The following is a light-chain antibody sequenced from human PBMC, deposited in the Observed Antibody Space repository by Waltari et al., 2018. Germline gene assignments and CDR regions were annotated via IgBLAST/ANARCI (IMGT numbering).Light chain of an antibody. CDR1: SSDVGGYDW. J-gene: IGLJ2*01. CDR3: CSYAGRYKLI. Sequence: QSVLTQPRPVSGSPGHSVTISCTGTSSDVGGYDWFTWYQQYPGKAPKLILYDVTKRPSGVPDRFSGSKSGNTASLTISGLQADDEADYYCCSYAGRYKLIFGGGSTLTVL. V-gene: IGLV2-11*01. CDR2: DVT.